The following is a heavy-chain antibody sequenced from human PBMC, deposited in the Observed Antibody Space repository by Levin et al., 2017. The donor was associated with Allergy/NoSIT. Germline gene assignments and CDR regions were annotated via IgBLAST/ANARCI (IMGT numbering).Heavy chain of an antibody. CDR3: AIRWV. CDR2: IYSGGST. D-gene: IGHD4-23*01. V-gene: IGHV3-66*02. J-gene: IGHJ6*04. Sequence: GESLKISCAASGFTVSNNYMSWVHQAPGKGLEWVSFIYSGGSTYYADSVKGRFTISRDNSKNTLYLQMNSLRPEDTAVYYCAIRWVWGKGTTVTVSS. CDR1: GFTVSNNY.